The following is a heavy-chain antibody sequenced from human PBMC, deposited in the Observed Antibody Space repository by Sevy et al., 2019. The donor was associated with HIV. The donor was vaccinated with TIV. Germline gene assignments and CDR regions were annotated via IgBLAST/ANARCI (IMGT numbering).Heavy chain of an antibody. Sequence: GGSLGLSCAASGFTFSSYAMSWVRQAPGKGLEWVSAISGSGGSTYYADSVKGRFTISRDNSKNTLYLQMNSLRAEDTAVYYCAKGGLWFGESYTGTIDYWGQGTLVTVSS. CDR2: ISGSGGST. V-gene: IGHV3-23*01. CDR3: AKGGLWFGESYTGTIDY. D-gene: IGHD3-10*01. J-gene: IGHJ4*02. CDR1: GFTFSSYA.